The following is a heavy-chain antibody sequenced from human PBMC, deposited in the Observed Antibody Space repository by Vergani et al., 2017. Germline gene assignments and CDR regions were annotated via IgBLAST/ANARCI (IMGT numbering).Heavy chain of an antibody. Sequence: EVQLVQSGAEVKKPGESLKISCKGSGYSFTDYWIGWVRQMPGIGLKWMGIIYPADSDTRYSPSFQGQVTISADKSISTAYLQWSSLKASDTAMYYCARHISSTTGTTVAVGWFDPWGQGTLVTVSS. CDR3: ARHISSTTGTTVAVGWFDP. CDR2: IYPADSDT. J-gene: IGHJ5*02. V-gene: IGHV5-51*01. CDR1: GYSFTDYW. D-gene: IGHD1-1*01.